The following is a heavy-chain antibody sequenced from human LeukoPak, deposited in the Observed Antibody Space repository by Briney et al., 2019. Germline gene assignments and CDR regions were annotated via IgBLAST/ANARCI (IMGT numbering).Heavy chain of an antibody. CDR3: ARELERLYYYYYGMDV. D-gene: IGHD1-1*01. V-gene: IGHV3-21*01. J-gene: IGHJ6*02. CDR2: IGSSSSYI. CDR1: GFTFSSYS. Sequence: GGSLRLSCAASGFTFSSYSMNWVRQAPGKGLEWVSSIGSSSSYIYYADSVKGRFTISRDNAKNSLYLQMNSLRAEDTAVYYCARELERLYYYYYGMDVWGQGTTVTVSS.